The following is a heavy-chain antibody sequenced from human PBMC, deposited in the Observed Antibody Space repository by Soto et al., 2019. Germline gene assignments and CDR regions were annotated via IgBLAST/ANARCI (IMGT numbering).Heavy chain of an antibody. CDR3: AGDLVGATNYFDY. CDR2: IYYSGST. D-gene: IGHD1-26*01. Sequence: SETLSLTCTVSGGSISSSSYYWGWIRQPPGKGLEWIGSIYYSGSTYYNPSLKSRVTISVDTSKNQFSLKLSSVTAADTAVYYCAGDLVGATNYFDYWGQGTLVTVSS. V-gene: IGHV4-39*02. J-gene: IGHJ4*02. CDR1: GGSISSSSYY.